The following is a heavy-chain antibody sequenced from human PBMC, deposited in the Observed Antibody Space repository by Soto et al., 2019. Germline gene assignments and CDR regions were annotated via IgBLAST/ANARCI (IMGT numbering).Heavy chain of an antibody. D-gene: IGHD1-20*01. CDR3: ARILPDRQYNRYYFDY. CDR1: GGSISSSNW. V-gene: IGHV4-4*02. Sequence: SETLSLTCAVSGGSISSSNWWSWVRQPPGKGLEWIGEIYHSGSTNYNPSLKSRVTISVDKSKNQFSLKLSSVTAADTAVYYCARILPDRQYNRYYFDYWGQGTLVTVSS. CDR2: IYHSGST. J-gene: IGHJ4*02.